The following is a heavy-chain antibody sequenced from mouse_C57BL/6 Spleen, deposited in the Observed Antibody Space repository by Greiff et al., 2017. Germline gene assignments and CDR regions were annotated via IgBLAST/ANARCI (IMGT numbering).Heavy chain of an antibody. D-gene: IGHD1-1*01. V-gene: IGHV1-64*01. CDR1: GYTFTSYW. CDR2: IHPNSGST. CDR3: ARSDYYGSSHLDY. Sequence: QVQLKQSGAELVKPGASVKLSCKASGYTFTSYWMHWVKQRPGQGLEWIGMIHPNSGSTNYNEKFKSKATLTVDKSSSTAYMQLSSLTSEDSAVYYCARSDYYGSSHLDYWGQGTTLTVSS. J-gene: IGHJ2*01.